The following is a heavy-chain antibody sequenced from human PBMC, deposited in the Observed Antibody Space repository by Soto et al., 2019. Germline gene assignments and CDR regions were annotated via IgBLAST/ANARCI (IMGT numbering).Heavy chain of an antibody. J-gene: IGHJ4*02. CDR1: GGSFSGYY. CDR2: INHSGST. V-gene: IGHV4-34*01. Sequence: SETLSLTCAVYGGSFSGYYWSWIRQPPGKGLEWIGEINHSGSTNYNPSLKSRVTISVDTSKNQFSLKLSSVTAADTAVYYCARGGDYDILTGYYYFDYWGQGTLVTVS. D-gene: IGHD3-9*01. CDR3: ARGGDYDILTGYYYFDY.